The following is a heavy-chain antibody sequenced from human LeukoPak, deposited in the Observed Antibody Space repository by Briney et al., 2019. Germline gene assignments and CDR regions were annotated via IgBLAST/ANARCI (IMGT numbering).Heavy chain of an antibody. J-gene: IGHJ4*02. CDR1: GFTFNSYE. D-gene: IGHD3-22*01. V-gene: IGHV3-48*03. CDR3: ARATYDSSDY. CDR2: ISSSSIMI. Sequence: GGSLRLSCAASGFTFNSYEMNWVRQAPGKGLEWVSSISSSSIMIYYADSVKGRFTISRDNAKNSQYLQMNSLRAEDTAVYYCARATYDSSDYWGQGTLVTVSS.